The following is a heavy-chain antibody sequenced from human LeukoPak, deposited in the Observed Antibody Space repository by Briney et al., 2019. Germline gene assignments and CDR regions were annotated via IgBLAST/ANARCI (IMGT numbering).Heavy chain of an antibody. CDR2: IIPILGIA. CDR1: GGTFSSYA. D-gene: IGHD6-6*01. V-gene: IGHV1-69*04. Sequence: ASVKVSCKASGGTFSSYAISWVRQAPGQGLEWMGRIIPILGIANYAQKFQGRVTITADKSTSTAYMELSSLRSEDTAVYYCARGLPGEYSSSSSFRDWGQGTLVTVSS. J-gene: IGHJ4*02. CDR3: ARGLPGEYSSSSSFRD.